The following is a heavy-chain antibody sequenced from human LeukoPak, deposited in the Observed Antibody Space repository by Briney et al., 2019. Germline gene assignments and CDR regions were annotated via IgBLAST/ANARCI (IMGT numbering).Heavy chain of an antibody. J-gene: IGHJ3*02. CDR3: ARHLVLLWFGESHDAFDI. Sequence: WETLSLTCTVSGGSISSSSYYWGWIRQPPGKGLEWIGSISYSGSTYYNPSLKSQVTISVDTSKNQFSLKLSSVTAADTAVYCCARHLVLLWFGESHDAFDIWGQGTMVTVSS. D-gene: IGHD3-10*01. V-gene: IGHV4-39*01. CDR1: GGSISSSSYY. CDR2: ISYSGST.